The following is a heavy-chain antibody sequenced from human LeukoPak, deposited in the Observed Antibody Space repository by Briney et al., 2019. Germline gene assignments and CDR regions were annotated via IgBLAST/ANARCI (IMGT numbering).Heavy chain of an antibody. CDR3: ARGNSPKYSSSRSAFDI. V-gene: IGHV1-8*03. CDR1: GYTFTSYD. Sequence: GASVKVSCKASGYTFTSYDINWVRQATGQGLEWMGWMNPNSGNTGYAQKFQGRVTITRNTSISTAYMELSSLRSEDTAVYYCARGNSPKYSSSRSAFDIWGHGTMVTVSS. J-gene: IGHJ3*02. D-gene: IGHD6-6*01. CDR2: MNPNSGNT.